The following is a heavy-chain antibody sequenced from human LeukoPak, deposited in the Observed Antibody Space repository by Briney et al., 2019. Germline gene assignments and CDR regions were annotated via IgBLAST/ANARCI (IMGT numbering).Heavy chain of an antibody. D-gene: IGHD5-18*01. V-gene: IGHV3-73*01. Sequence: GGSLRLSCAASGFTFSGSAMHWVRQASGKGLEWVGRIRSKANSYATAYAASVKGRFTISRDDSKNTAYLQMNSLKTEDTAVYYCTRLFTGYSYGYDFDYWGQGNLVTVSS. J-gene: IGHJ4*02. CDR1: GFTFSGSA. CDR2: IRSKANSYAT. CDR3: TRLFTGYSYGYDFDY.